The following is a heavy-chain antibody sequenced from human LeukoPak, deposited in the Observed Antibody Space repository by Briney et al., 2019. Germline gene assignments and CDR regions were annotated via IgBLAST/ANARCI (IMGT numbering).Heavy chain of an antibody. J-gene: IGHJ6*03. V-gene: IGHV3-23*01. CDR1: VFTFSSYG. CDR2: ICGSGCRT. CDR3: AKNGERGAYCTGGTCYPYFYYYMDV. D-gene: IGHD2-15*01. Sequence: GGALRLSCAASVFTFSSYGMSWVRPAPGKGLEWVSAICGSGCRTYYAHSLKGRFTISRDNSKKTLYLQMNSLRAEDTAVCVCAKNGERGAYCTGGTCYPYFYYYMDVWGKGTTVTI.